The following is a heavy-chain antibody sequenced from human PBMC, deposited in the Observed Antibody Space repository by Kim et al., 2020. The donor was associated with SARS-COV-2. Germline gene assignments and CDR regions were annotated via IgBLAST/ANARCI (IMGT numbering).Heavy chain of an antibody. CDR3: ARGGLVPGAMWPHAFDM. J-gene: IGHJ3*02. CDR1: GYTFTRYA. Sequence: ASVKVSCKASGYTFTRYAMHWVRQAPGQRPEWMGWIRSDNGNTKHSDNFQGRITIAKNTSASTAFMELSGLRSEDTALYYCARGGLVPGAMWPHAFDMWGQGTVVMVSS. V-gene: IGHV1-3*01. CDR2: IRSDNGNT. D-gene: IGHD2-2*01.